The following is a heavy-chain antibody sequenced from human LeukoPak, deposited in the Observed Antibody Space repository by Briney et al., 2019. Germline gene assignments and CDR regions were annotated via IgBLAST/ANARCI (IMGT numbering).Heavy chain of an antibody. CDR2: IYYSGST. CDR1: GGPISSGDYY. Sequence: PSETLSLTCTVSGGPISSGDYYWSWIRQPPGKGLEWIGYIYYSGSTYYNPSLKSRVTISVDTSKNQFSLKLSSVTTADTAVYYCARVVWFGELFLIDYWGQGTLVTVSS. J-gene: IGHJ4*02. CDR3: ARVVWFGELFLIDY. V-gene: IGHV4-30-4*01. D-gene: IGHD3-10*01.